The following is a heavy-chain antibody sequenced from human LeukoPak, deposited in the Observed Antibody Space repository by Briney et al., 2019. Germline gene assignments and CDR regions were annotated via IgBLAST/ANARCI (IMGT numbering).Heavy chain of an antibody. CDR3: ARVGDFWSLDY. V-gene: IGHV3-7*01. D-gene: IGHD3-3*01. J-gene: IGHJ4*02. CDR1: GFTFSNYW. CDR2: IKQDGSEK. Sequence: GGSLRLPCVASGFTFSNYWMAWIRHAPGKGLEWVANIKQDGSEKYYVDSVKGRFTISRDNAKNSLYLQMNSLRAEDTAVYYCARVGDFWSLDYWGQGTLVTVSS.